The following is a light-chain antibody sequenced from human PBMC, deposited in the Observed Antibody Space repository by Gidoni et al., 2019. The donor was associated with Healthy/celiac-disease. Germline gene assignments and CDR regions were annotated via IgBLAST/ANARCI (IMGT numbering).Light chain of an antibody. CDR3: QQYNSYRMYT. Sequence: DNQMIQFLSTLSASVGDRVTITCRARHSISSWLVWYQQKQGKAPKLLIYKESSLESGVPSRFSGSGSGTEFTFTISSLHPDDFATYYCQQYNSYRMYTFXQXTKLEIK. CDR1: HSISSW. J-gene: IGKJ2*01. CDR2: KES. V-gene: IGKV1-5*03.